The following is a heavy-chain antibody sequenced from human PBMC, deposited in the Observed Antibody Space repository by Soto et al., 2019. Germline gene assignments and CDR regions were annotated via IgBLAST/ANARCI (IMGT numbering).Heavy chain of an antibody. J-gene: IGHJ4*02. CDR1: GGSISSYY. CDR3: ARERYSGWYYFDY. D-gene: IGHD6-19*01. V-gene: IGHV4-59*01. Sequence: PSETLSLTCTVSGGSISSYYWSWIRQPPGKGLEWIGYIYYSMTTNYNPSLKSRVTISIDTSKNQFSLKLSSVTAAYTAVYYCARERYSGWYYFDYWGQGSLVTVSS. CDR2: IYYSMTT.